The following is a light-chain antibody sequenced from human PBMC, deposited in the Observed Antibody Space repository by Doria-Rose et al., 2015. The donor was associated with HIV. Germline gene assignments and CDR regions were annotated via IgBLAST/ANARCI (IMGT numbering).Light chain of an antibody. Sequence: DIQMPQSPSSLSASIGDRVTITCRASQTVSTYLNWFQQGPGKAPKLLIYAASRLQSGVPSRFSGSGSGTDFTLTISGLQPGDFATYYCQQTYSSPPWTFGQGTKVEMK. V-gene: IGKV1-39*01. CDR3: QQTYSSPPWT. J-gene: IGKJ1*01. CDR1: QTVSTY. CDR2: AAS.